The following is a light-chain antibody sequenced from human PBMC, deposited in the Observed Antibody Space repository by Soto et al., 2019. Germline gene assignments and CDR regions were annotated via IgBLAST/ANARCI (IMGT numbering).Light chain of an antibody. V-gene: IGKV3-20*01. CDR1: QSVSSSY. CDR3: HQYDSSPLT. CDR2: GAS. Sequence: EIVLTQSPGTLSLSPGERATLSCRASQSVSSSYLAWYQQKPVQAPRLLIYGASIRATGIPDRFSGSGSGTDFTLTISRLEPEEFAVYYCHQYDSSPLTFGQGTKVEIK. J-gene: IGKJ1*01.